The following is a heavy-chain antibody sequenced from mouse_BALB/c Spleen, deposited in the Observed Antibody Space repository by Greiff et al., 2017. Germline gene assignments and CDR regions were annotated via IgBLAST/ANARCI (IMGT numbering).Heavy chain of an antibody. V-gene: IGHV7-3*02. CDR1: GFTFTDYY. Sequence: EVKLVESGGGLVQPGGSLRLSCATSGFTFTDYYMSWVRQPPGKALEWLGFIRNKANGYTTEYSASVKGRFTISRDNSQGILYLQMHTLRAEDSATYYCARDGDAPGYYYAMDYWGQGTSVTVSS. D-gene: IGHD3-3*01. CDR2: IRNKANGYTT. J-gene: IGHJ4*01. CDR3: ARDGDAPGYYYAMDY.